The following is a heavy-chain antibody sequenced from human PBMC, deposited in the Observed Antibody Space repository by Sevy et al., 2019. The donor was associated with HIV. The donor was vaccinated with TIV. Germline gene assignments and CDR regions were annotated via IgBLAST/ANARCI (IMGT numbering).Heavy chain of an antibody. CDR3: ARVDMLFDNYFDY. V-gene: IGHV1-3*01. Sequence: ASVKVSCKASGYTFTSYAMHWVRQAPGQRLEWMGWINAGNGNTKYSQKFQGRVTITRDTSASTAYMELSSLRSEDKAVYYCARVDMLFDNYFDYWGQGTLVTVSS. CDR1: GYTFTSYA. CDR2: INAGNGNT. J-gene: IGHJ4*02. D-gene: IGHD2-8*01.